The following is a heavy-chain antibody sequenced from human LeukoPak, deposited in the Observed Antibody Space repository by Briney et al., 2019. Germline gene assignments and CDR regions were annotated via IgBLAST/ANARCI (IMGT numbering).Heavy chain of an antibody. D-gene: IGHD6-19*01. Sequence: AGGSLRLSCTTSGFSFSSYGMHWVRQAPGKGLEWVAVISYDGTRQFYADSVKGRFTISRDNSNNTVFLQMNSLRAEDTAVYYCAKREAVTVTAEWDYLDYWGQGTLVTVTS. J-gene: IGHJ4*02. V-gene: IGHV3-30*18. CDR2: ISYDGTRQ. CDR3: AKREAVTVTAEWDYLDY. CDR1: GFSFSSYG.